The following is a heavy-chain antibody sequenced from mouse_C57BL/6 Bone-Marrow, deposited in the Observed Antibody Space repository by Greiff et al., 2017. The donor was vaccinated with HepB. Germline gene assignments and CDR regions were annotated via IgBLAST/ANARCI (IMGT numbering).Heavy chain of an antibody. CDR1: GYTFTDYY. Sequence: EVQLQQSGPELVKPGASVKISCKASGYTFTDYYMNWVKQSHGKSLEWIGDINPNNGGTSYNQKFKGKATLTVDKSSSTAYMELRSLTSEDSAVYYCARAFITTGNFDYWGQGTTLTVSS. CDR2: INPNNGGT. V-gene: IGHV1-26*01. D-gene: IGHD1-1*01. J-gene: IGHJ2*01. CDR3: ARAFITTGNFDY.